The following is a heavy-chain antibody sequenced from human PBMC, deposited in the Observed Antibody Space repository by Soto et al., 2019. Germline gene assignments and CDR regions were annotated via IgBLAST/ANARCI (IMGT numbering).Heavy chain of an antibody. J-gene: IGHJ4*02. V-gene: IGHV3-30-3*01. CDR1: GFTFSSYA. CDR3: ARDTDYDFWSGYYPH. Sequence: ALRLSCAASGFTFSSYAMHWVRQAPGKGLEWVAVISYDGSNKYYADSVKGRFTISRDNSKNTLYLQMNSLRAEDTAVYYCARDTDYDFWSGYYPHWGQGTLVTVSS. CDR2: ISYDGSNK. D-gene: IGHD3-3*01.